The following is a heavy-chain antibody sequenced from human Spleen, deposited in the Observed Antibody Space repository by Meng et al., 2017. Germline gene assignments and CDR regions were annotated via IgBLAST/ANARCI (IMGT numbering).Heavy chain of an antibody. CDR1: LGSVNSANYY. J-gene: IGHJ1*01. CDR2: TSHSGST. V-gene: IGHV4-61*01. CDR3: ARGHKQQLVQFGVKQYFQH. D-gene: IGHD6-13*01. Sequence: ESLKISCTVSLGSVNSANYYWSWIRQAPGKGLEWIGYTSHSGSTKYTPSLKGRVTISVDTANNQFSLKLSSVTAADTAVYYCARGHKQQLVQFGVKQYFQHWGQGTLVTVSS.